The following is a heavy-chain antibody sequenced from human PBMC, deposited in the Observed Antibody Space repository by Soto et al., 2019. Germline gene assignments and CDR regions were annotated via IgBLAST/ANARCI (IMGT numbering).Heavy chain of an antibody. V-gene: IGHV4-4*02. D-gene: IGHD6-19*01. J-gene: IGHJ4*02. Sequence: QVQLQESGPGLMKPSGTLSLTCAVSGGSISTNWWSWVRQPPGKGLEWIGEIYHSGRTNYNPSLENRVPMSVDNSQTHRPLILNSVPAADTAVYYCARHIAVSGTTGLVFWGQGTVVSGSS. CDR2: IYHSGRT. CDR3: ARHIAVSGTTGLVF. CDR1: GGSISTNW.